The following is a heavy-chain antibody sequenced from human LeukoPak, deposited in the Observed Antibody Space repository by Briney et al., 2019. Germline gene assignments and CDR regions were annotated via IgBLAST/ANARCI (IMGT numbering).Heavy chain of an antibody. CDR2: ISYDGSNK. Sequence: GGSLRLSCAASGFTFSSYGMHWVRQAPGKGQEWVAVISYDGSNKYYADSVKGRFTISRDNSKNTLYLQMNSLRAEDTAVYYCAKDSHVWGSYRYRDFDYWGQGTLVTVSS. CDR1: GFTFSSYG. CDR3: AKDSHVWGSYRYRDFDY. J-gene: IGHJ4*02. V-gene: IGHV3-30*18. D-gene: IGHD3-16*02.